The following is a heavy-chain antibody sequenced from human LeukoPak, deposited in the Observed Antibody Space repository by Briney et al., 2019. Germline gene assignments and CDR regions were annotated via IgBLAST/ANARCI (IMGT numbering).Heavy chain of an antibody. V-gene: IGHV3-74*01. CDR1: GFIFSNHW. J-gene: IGHJ4*02. D-gene: IGHD1-1*01. Sequence: GGSLRLSCAASGFIFSNHWMHWVRQAPGKGLVWVSRINSDGSSTSYADSVKGRFTISRDNSKNTLYLQMNSLRAEDTAVYYCAKGGIYSFDYWGQGTLVTVSS. CDR3: AKGGIYSFDY. CDR2: INSDGSST.